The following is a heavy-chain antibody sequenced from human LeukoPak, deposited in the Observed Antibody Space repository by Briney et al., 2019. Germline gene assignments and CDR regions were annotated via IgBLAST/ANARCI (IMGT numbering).Heavy chain of an antibody. CDR1: GLTFSTYS. J-gene: IGHJ4*02. CDR2: ISTSSSII. Sequence: GGSLRLSCAASGLTFSTYSMNWVRQAPGKGLEWVSYISTSSSIIYYADSVKGRFTISRDNAKNSLYLQMNSLRAEDTAVYYCARDEGSSWTFDYWGQGTLVTVSS. CDR3: ARDEGSSWTFDY. D-gene: IGHD6-13*01. V-gene: IGHV3-48*01.